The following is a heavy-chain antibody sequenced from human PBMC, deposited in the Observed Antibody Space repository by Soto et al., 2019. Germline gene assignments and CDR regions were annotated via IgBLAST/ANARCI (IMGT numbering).Heavy chain of an antibody. V-gene: IGHV4-4*02. CDR3: ARLVYDTRLNYLYLDS. D-gene: IGHD3-22*01. Sequence: QVLLHESGPGLVKPSGTLSLTCTVSGVSISRGDWWSWVRQAPGKELQWIGEIHHSAGTSSHPSLRSRVSLSVDTSKNQFSLNLKSVTAADTDVYYCARLVYDTRLNYLYLDSWGQGLLVTLSS. CDR1: GVSISRGDW. J-gene: IGHJ4*02. CDR2: IHHSAGT.